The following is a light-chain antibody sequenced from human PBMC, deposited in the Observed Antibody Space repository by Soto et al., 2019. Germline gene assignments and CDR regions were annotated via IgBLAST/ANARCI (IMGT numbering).Light chain of an antibody. Sequence: DIQMTQSPSSLSASVGDRVTITCRASQSISSYLNWYQQKPGKAPKLLIYAASSLQSGVPSRFSGSGSGTDFTLTISSLQPEDFATYNWQQSYSTPQGITFGQGTRLEIK. CDR1: QSISSY. J-gene: IGKJ5*01. CDR2: AAS. V-gene: IGKV1-39*01. CDR3: QQSYSTPQGIT.